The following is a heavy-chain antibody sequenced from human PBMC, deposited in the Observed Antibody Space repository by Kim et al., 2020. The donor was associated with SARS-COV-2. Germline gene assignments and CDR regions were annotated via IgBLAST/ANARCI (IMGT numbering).Heavy chain of an antibody. Sequence: SETLSLTCTVSGGSISSSSYYWGWIRQPPGKGLEWIGSIYYSGSTYYNPSLKSRVTISVDTSKNQFSLKLSSVTAADTAVYYCARRSSTSPFDYWGQGTLVTVSS. CDR2: IYYSGST. CDR1: GGSISSSSYY. CDR3: ARRSSTSPFDY. J-gene: IGHJ4*02. D-gene: IGHD2-2*01. V-gene: IGHV4-39*01.